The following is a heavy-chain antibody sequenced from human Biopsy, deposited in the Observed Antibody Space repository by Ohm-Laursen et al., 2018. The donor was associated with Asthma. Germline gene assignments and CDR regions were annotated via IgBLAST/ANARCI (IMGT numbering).Heavy chain of an antibody. CDR3: ARAVSSSSYWYFDL. D-gene: IGHD6-6*01. CDR2: IYYSGRT. J-gene: IGHJ2*01. Sequence: SDTLSLTWIVSGDAMSTSGSYWGWIRQSPGKGLEWIGSIYYSGRTYYNPSLESRVTISADRSKNHFSLKLTSVTAADTAVYYCARAVSSSSYWYFDLWGRGDLVTVSS. CDR1: GDAMSTSGSY. V-gene: IGHV4-39*02.